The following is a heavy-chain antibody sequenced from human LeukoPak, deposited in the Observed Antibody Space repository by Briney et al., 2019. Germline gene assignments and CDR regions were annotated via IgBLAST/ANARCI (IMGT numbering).Heavy chain of an antibody. D-gene: IGHD5-24*01. CDR2: IWYDGGNK. CDR1: GFTFSSYG. J-gene: IGHJ4*02. Sequence: GGSLRLSCAASGFTFSSYGMHWVRQGPGKGLEWVAVIWYDGGNKYYADSVKGRFTISRDNSKNTLYLQMNSLRAEDTAVYYCARDRIGSRDGYNRLDYWGQGTLVTVSS. CDR3: ARDRIGSRDGYNRLDY. V-gene: IGHV3-33*01.